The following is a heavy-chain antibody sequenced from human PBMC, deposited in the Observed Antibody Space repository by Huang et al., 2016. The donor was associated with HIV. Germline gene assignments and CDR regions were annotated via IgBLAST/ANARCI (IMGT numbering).Heavy chain of an antibody. Sequence: QLHLQQSGPGLVRPSETLSLICTVSGGSITSSNHYWGWIRQTPGKGLEWIGNFYYSGDASYTPSLKNRVSTSIDTSKSQVSLRLSSVIATDTAVYYCASGEYGKNAYDIWGQGTVVTVSA. J-gene: IGHJ3*02. CDR2: FYYSGDA. CDR3: ASGEYGKNAYDI. D-gene: IGHD2-2*01. CDR1: GGSITSSNHY. V-gene: IGHV4-39*01.